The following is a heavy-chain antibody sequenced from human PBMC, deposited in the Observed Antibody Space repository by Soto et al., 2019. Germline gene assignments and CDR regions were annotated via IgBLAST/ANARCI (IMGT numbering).Heavy chain of an antibody. CDR1: GGSISSGDYY. CDR3: ATEAYCGGDCSMGYFDY. Sequence: PSETLSLTCTVSGGSISSGDYYWSWIRQPPGKGLEWIGYIYYSGSTYYNPSLKSRVTISVDTSKNQFSLKLSSVTAADTAVYYCATEAYCGGDCSMGYFDYWGQGTLVTVSS. V-gene: IGHV4-30-4*01. D-gene: IGHD2-21*02. J-gene: IGHJ4*02. CDR2: IYYSGST.